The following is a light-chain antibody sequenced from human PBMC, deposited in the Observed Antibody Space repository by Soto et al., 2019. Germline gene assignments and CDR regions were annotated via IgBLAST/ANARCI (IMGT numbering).Light chain of an antibody. J-gene: IGKJ1*01. V-gene: IGKV1-39*01. CDR1: QSISSY. CDR3: QQSYSTPEGT. Sequence: DIQMTQSPSSLSASVGDRVTITCRASQSISSYLYWYQQKPGKAPKLLIYAASSLESGVPSRFSGSGSGTDFTLTINSLQPEDVATYYCQQSYSTPEGTFGHGTKVEIK. CDR2: AAS.